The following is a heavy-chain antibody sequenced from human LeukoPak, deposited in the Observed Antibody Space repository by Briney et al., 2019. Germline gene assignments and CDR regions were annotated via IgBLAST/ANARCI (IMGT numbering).Heavy chain of an antibody. D-gene: IGHD4-17*01. CDR3: ARDRLAFDDGFDY. Sequence: PGGSLRLSCAASGFTFSSYSMNWVRQAPGKGLEWGSSISISSSYIYYADSVKGRFTISRDNAKNSLYLQMNSLRAEDTAVYYCARDRLAFDDGFDYWGQGTLVTVSS. CDR2: ISISSSYI. V-gene: IGHV3-21*01. CDR1: GFTFSSYS. J-gene: IGHJ4*02.